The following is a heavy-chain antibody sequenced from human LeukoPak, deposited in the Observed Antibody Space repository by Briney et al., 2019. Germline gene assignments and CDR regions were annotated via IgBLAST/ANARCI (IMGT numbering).Heavy chain of an antibody. Sequence: ASVKVSCKASGYTFTGYYMHWVRQAPGQGLERMGWINPNSGGTNYAQKFQGRVTMTRDTSISTAYMELSRLRSDDTAVYYCARDPNSGWVAEGDYWGQGTLVTVSS. CDR3: ARDPNSGWVAEGDY. CDR1: GYTFTGYY. J-gene: IGHJ4*02. CDR2: INPNSGGT. V-gene: IGHV1-2*02. D-gene: IGHD6-19*01.